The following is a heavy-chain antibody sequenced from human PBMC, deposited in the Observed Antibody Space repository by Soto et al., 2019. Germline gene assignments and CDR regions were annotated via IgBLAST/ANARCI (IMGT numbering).Heavy chain of an antibody. V-gene: IGHV3-30*18. D-gene: IGHD6-19*01. CDR3: GKGGRQWLVTSDFNY. CDR2: VSHDGRNT. CDR1: GFTFSDYA. J-gene: IGHJ4*02. Sequence: VQLVESGGGVVQPGRSLRLSCAASGFTFSDYAMHWVRQAPGKGLEWVAVVSHDGRNTHYADSVKGRFTISRDSSQHTVSLEMTSLRAEDTAVYYCGKGGRQWLVTSDFNYWGKGALVTVAS.